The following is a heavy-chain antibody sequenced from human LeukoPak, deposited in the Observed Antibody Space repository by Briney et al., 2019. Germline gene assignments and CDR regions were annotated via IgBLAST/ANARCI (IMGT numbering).Heavy chain of an antibody. D-gene: IGHD2-2*01. Sequence: GGSLRLSCAASGFTLSSYSMNWVRQAPGKGLEWVSYISSSSNTIYYADSVKGRFTISRDNAKNSLYLQMNSLRAEDTAVYYCARDLPPGVPAAVNWFDPWGQGTLVTVSS. CDR1: GFTLSSYS. CDR3: ARDLPPGVPAAVNWFDP. J-gene: IGHJ5*02. CDR2: ISSSSNTI. V-gene: IGHV3-48*01.